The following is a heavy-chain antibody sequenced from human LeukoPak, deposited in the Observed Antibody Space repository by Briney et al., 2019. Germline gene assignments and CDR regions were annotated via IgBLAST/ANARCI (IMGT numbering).Heavy chain of an antibody. V-gene: IGHV3-30*02. D-gene: IGHD2-21*02. CDR3: AKDSGAGDCAFDY. J-gene: IGHJ4*02. CDR1: GFTFRSYN. Sequence: GGSLRLSCPASGFTFRSYNMHWVRQAPAKGLAWVAFIRHDERDKYYADSLQGGFTISRDNSKNTVWLQMNSLRAEDTAMYYCAKDSGAGDCAFDYWGQGTLVTVSS. CDR2: IRHDERDK.